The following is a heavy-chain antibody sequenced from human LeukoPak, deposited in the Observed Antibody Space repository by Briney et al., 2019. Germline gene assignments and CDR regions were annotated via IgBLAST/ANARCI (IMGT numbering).Heavy chain of an antibody. V-gene: IGHV3-30-3*01. CDR1: GFTFRDYT. D-gene: IGHD4-17*01. J-gene: IGHJ4*02. Sequence: PGRSLRLSCLASGFTFRDYTFHWVRQTPDKGLEWVAVISPYGSQKWYADSVKGRFTISRDNSKNTLYLQMNSLRAEDTAVYYCTRAAAYGDHEIYFDYWGQGALVNVAS. CDR2: ISPYGSQK. CDR3: TRAAAYGDHEIYFDY.